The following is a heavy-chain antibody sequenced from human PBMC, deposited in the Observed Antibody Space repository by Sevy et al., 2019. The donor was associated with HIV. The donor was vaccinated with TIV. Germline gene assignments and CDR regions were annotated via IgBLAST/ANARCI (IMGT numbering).Heavy chain of an antibody. Sequence: ASVKVSCKASGYTFTGYYIHWVRQAPGQGLEWMGWINPNTGGTNYSQNFQGWVTMTRDTSISTAYMELRRLRSDDTAVYYCAGEDIVLVPTAHLGYGMDVWGQGTTVTVSS. CDR3: AGEDIVLVPTAHLGYGMDV. CDR1: GYTFTGYY. CDR2: INPNTGGT. J-gene: IGHJ6*02. V-gene: IGHV1-2*04. D-gene: IGHD2-2*01.